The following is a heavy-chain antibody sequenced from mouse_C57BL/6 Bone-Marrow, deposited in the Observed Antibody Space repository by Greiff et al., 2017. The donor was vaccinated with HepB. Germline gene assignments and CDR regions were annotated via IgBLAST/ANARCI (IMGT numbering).Heavy chain of an antibody. Sequence: GGGLVQPKGSLKLSCAASGFSFNTYAMNWVRQAPGKGLEWVARIRSKSNNYATYYADSVKDRFTISRDDSESMLYLQMNNLKTEDTAMYYCVRHAYDYWGQGTLVTVSA. J-gene: IGHJ3*01. CDR3: VRHAYDY. D-gene: IGHD6-5*01. V-gene: IGHV10-1*01. CDR2: IRSKSNNYAT. CDR1: GFSFNTYA.